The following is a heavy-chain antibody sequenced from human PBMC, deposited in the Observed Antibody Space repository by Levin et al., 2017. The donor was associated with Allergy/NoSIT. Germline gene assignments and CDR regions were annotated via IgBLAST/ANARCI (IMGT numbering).Heavy chain of an antibody. Sequence: GGSLRLSCAASEFAFNNYAMGWVCQAPGKGLEWVSSISGGGMTTHYADSVGGRFTISRDNSKNTLYLQMNSLTAEDTGVYFCAKQKVGATRFYFDYWGQGTLVTVSS. CDR1: EFAFNNYA. J-gene: IGHJ4*02. CDR2: ISGGGMTT. CDR3: AKQKVGATRFYFDY. D-gene: IGHD1-26*01. V-gene: IGHV3-23*01.